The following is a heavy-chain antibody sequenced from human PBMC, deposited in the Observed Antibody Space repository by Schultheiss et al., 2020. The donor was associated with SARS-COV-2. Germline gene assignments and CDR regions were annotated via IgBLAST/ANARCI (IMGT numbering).Heavy chain of an antibody. CDR2: IWYDGSNK. CDR3: ARDPVSYSSGWFYYYYYGMDV. D-gene: IGHD6-19*01. J-gene: IGHJ6*02. CDR1: GFTFSSYA. V-gene: IGHV3-33*08. Sequence: GESLKISCAASGFTFSSYAMSWVRQAPGKGLEWVAVIWYDGSNKYYADSVKGRFTISRDNSKNTLYLQMNSLRAEDTAVYYCARDPVSYSSGWFYYYYYGMDVWGQGTTVTVSS.